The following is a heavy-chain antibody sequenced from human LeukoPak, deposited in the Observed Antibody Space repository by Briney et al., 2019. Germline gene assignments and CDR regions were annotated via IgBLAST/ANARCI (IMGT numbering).Heavy chain of an antibody. V-gene: IGHV3-21*01. D-gene: IGHD4-17*01. CDR2: ISSSSSYI. J-gene: IGHJ5*02. CDR3: ARERRYGDYESPFDP. CDR1: GFTFSSYS. Sequence: GGSLRLSCAASGFTFSSYSMNWVRQAPGRGLEWVSSISSSSSYIYYADSVKGRFTISRDNAKNSLYLQMNSLRAEDTAVYYCARERRYGDYESPFDPWGQGTLVTVSS.